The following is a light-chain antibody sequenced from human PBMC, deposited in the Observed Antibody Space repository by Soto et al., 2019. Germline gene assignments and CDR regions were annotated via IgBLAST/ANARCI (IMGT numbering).Light chain of an antibody. CDR2: DDN. V-gene: IGLV1-51*01. J-gene: IGLJ1*01. CDR3: GSGDSSLSAYV. Sequence: QSVMTQPPSVSAAPGQKVTISCSGSSSNIWGNSVSWYQQLPGTAPKLLIYDDNKRPSGIPDRFSGSKSGTSATMGITGFQTGDEADYYCGSGDSSLSAYVFGTGTKLTVL. CDR1: SSNIWGNS.